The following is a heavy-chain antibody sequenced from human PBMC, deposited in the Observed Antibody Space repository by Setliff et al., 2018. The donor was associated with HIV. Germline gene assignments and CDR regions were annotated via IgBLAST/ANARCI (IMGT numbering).Heavy chain of an antibody. CDR2: VNNDGSEK. J-gene: IGHJ6*02. CDR1: GFTFNSYW. CDR3: ARKLRPGHGVDV. V-gene: IGHV3-74*01. D-gene: IGHD3-10*01. Sequence: PGGSLRLSCVASGFTFNSYWMYWVRQAPGKGLVCVSRVNNDGSEKNYVDSVKGRFTISRDNAKNSMDLQMNSLRAEDTAIYYCARKLRPGHGVDVWGQGTTVTVSS.